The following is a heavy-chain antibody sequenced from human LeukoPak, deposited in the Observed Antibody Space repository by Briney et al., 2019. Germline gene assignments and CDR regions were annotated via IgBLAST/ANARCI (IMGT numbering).Heavy chain of an antibody. D-gene: IGHD3-10*01. J-gene: IGHJ6*03. CDR1: GGSISSGSYY. Sequence: PSETLSLTCTVSGGSISSGSYYWSWIRQPAGTGLEWIGRIYTSGSTNYNPSLKSRVTISVDTSKNQFSLNLTSVTAADTAVYYCARAPPRTYYYYMDVWGKGTTVTVSS. V-gene: IGHV4-61*02. CDR2: IYTSGST. CDR3: ARAPPRTYYYYMDV.